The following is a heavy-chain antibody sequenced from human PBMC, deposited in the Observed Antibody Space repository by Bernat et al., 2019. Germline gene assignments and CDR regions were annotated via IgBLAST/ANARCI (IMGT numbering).Heavy chain of an antibody. Sequence: QVQLVESGGGVVQPRRSLRLSCAASGFTFSSYGMHWVRQAPGKGLEWVAVISYDGSNKFYADSVKGRFTISRDNSKNTLYLQMNSLRAEDTAVYYCAKEESYYYGMDVWGEGTTVTVSS. V-gene: IGHV3-30*18. CDR2: ISYDGSNK. J-gene: IGHJ6*04. CDR3: AKEESYYYGMDV. CDR1: GFTFSSYG.